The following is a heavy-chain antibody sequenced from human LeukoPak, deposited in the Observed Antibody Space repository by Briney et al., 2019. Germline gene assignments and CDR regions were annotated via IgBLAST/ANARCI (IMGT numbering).Heavy chain of an antibody. CDR2: IYPGDSDT. CDR1: GYIFTNNW. V-gene: IGHV5-51*01. Sequence: KISCKGSGYIFTNNWIGWVRQMPGKGLEWMGIIYPGDSDTRYSPSFEGQVTISADKSISTAYLQWSSLKASDTAMYYCARQTRDGSGSRGYSFDFWGLGTLVTVSS. D-gene: IGHD3-10*01. CDR3: ARQTRDGSGSRGYSFDF. J-gene: IGHJ4*02.